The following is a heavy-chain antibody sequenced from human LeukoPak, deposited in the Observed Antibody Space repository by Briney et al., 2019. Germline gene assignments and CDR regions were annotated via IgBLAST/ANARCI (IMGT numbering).Heavy chain of an antibody. V-gene: IGHV2-5*01. CDR3: AHALRFLQWQYFDY. CDR1: GFSLSTSGVG. J-gene: IGHJ4*02. D-gene: IGHD3-3*01. Sequence: SGPTLVKPTQTLTLTCTFSGFSLSTSGVGVGWIRQPPGKALEWLATIYWNDDKHYSPSLKSRLTITKDTSKNQVVLTMTNVDPVDTATYYCAHALRFLQWQYFDYWGQGTLVTVSS. CDR2: IYWNDDK.